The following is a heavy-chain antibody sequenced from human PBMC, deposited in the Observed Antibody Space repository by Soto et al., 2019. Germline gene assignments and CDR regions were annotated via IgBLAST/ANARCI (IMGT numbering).Heavy chain of an antibody. J-gene: IGHJ5*02. D-gene: IGHD1-26*01. CDR1: GGSITSSSYY. CDR2: IYYSGST. V-gene: IGHV4-39*01. CDR3: ATQEVGGSYVYTFNP. Sequence: QLHLRESGPGLVKPSETLSLTCTVSGGSITSSSYYWGWIRQPPGQELEWIGSIYYSGSTYSNPSLKSRGTISVDTSTMQFSLKLSSLTAAVTSVFYCATQEVGGSYVYTFNPWGQGTLVTVSS.